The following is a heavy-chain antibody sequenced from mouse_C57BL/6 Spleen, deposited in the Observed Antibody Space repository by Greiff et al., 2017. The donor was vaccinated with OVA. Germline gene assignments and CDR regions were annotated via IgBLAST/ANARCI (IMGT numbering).Heavy chain of an antibody. V-gene: IGHV1-18*01. CDR1: GYTFTDYN. CDR3: ERSPRPGDYCDY. Sequence: EVMLVESGPELVKPGASVKIPCKASGYTFTDYNMDWVKQSHGKSLEWIGDINPNNGGTSYNQKFKGKATLTVDKSSSTAYMELRSLTSEDTAVYYWERSPRPGDYCDYWGQGTTLTVSS. J-gene: IGHJ2*01. CDR2: INPNNGGT.